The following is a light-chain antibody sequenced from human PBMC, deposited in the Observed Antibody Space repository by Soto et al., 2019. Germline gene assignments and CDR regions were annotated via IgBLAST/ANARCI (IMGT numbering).Light chain of an antibody. V-gene: IGLV2-11*01. Sequence: QSALTQPRSVSGSPGQSVTISCTGTNSDVGGYNYVSWYQQHPGKAPKLIIYDVNKRPSGVPDRFSGSKSGNTASLTISGLQAEEEADYYCCSYKTTYTLVFGGGTKLTVL. CDR2: DVN. J-gene: IGLJ2*01. CDR1: NSDVGGYNY. CDR3: CSYKTTYTLV.